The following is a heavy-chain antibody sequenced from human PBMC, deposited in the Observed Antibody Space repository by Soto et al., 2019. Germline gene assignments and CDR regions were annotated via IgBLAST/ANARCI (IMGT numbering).Heavy chain of an antibody. CDR1: GDTDTNYV. V-gene: IGHV1-69*01. CDR2: IFPKFGTT. D-gene: IGHD3-16*02. J-gene: IGHJ6*02. CDR3: EAEMTFGKLSVV. Sequence: QVQLVQSGAEVKKPGSSVKVSCKASGDTDTNYVISWVRQAPGQGLEWMGGIFPKFGTTYSAQKLQDRLTITADESPATVYMQRSSLRLDGTAVYYCEAEMTFGKLSVVWGQGTTVTVSS.